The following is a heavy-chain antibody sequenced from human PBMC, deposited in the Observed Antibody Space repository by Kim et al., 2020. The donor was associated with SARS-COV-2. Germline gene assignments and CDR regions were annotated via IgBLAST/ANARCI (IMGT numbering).Heavy chain of an antibody. CDR1: GFTVSSNY. Sequence: GGSLRLSCAASGFTVSSNYMSWVRQAPGKGLEWVSVIYSGGSTYYADSVKGRFTISRDNSKNTLYLQMNSLRAEDTAVYYCARSSNVLLWFGSHYGPEDWGQGTLVTVSS. V-gene: IGHV3-66*01. J-gene: IGHJ4*02. CDR2: IYSGGST. CDR3: ARSSNVLLWFGSHYGPED. D-gene: IGHD3-10*01.